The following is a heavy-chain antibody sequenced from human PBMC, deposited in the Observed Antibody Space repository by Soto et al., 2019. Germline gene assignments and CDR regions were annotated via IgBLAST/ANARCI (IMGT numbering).Heavy chain of an antibody. CDR1: GYTFSNFW. Sequence: EESLKISGHCSGYTFSNFWIGWVRQLPGKGLEWMGIIYPGDHETRYSPSFHGKVTISADKSINTAYLQWNSLEASDTAFYFCARSPRSSPYFDYWGQGALVTVSS. V-gene: IGHV5-51*01. CDR3: ARSPRSSPYFDY. D-gene: IGHD6-13*01. CDR2: IYPGDHET. J-gene: IGHJ4*02.